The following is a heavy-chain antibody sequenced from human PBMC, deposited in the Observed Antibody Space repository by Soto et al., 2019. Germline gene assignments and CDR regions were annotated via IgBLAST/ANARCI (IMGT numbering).Heavy chain of an antibody. D-gene: IGHD3-9*01. CDR2: ISGTGRVT. J-gene: IGHJ1*01. V-gene: IGHV3-23*01. Sequence: EVQLLESGGGLVQPGGSLKISCAVSGFTFSSYAMSWVRQAPGKGLEWVSGISGTGRVTNYAESVKGRFTISRDNPKNTLYLEMKSLRVEDKAVYYCAKDVHYDIVTGIEYFDHWGQGTLVTVSS. CDR1: GFTFSSYA. CDR3: AKDVHYDIVTGIEYFDH.